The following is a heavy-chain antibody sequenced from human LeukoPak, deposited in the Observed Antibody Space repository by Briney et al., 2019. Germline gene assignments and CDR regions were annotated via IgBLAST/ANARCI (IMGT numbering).Heavy chain of an antibody. D-gene: IGHD1-1*01. Sequence: GASVKVSCKASGYTFTSYYMHWVRQAPGQGLEWMGIINPSGGSTSYAQKFQGRVTMTRDMSTSTDYMELSNLRSEDTAVYYCARDNSMEDTAWWFDPWGQGTLVTVSS. CDR3: ARDNSMEDTAWWFDP. V-gene: IGHV1-46*01. CDR1: GYTFTSYY. J-gene: IGHJ5*02. CDR2: INPSGGST.